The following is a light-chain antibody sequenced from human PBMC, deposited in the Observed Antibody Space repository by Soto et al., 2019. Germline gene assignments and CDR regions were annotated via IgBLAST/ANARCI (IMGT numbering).Light chain of an antibody. Sequence: AIRMTQSPSSFSASTGDRVTITCRASQGISSYLAWYQQKPGKAPKLLIDAASTLQSGVTSRFSGSGSGTDFTLTISCLQSEDFATYYCQQYYSYPQTFGGGTKVEIK. CDR2: AAS. CDR3: QQYYSYPQT. V-gene: IGKV1-8*01. CDR1: QGISSY. J-gene: IGKJ4*01.